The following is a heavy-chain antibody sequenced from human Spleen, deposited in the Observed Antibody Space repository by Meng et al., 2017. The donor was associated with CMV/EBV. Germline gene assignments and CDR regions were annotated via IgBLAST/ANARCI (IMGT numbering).Heavy chain of an antibody. Sequence: GSLRLSCTVSGCSVSSGNYYWSWIRQPPGKGLEWIGYIYYSGTTNYNPSLKSRVTMSVDTSKNQFSLKLISVTAADTAIYYCARKEGDFWSGYYGFDPWGQGILVTVSS. D-gene: IGHD3-3*01. CDR3: ARKEGDFWSGYYGFDP. CDR1: GCSVSSGNYY. J-gene: IGHJ5*01. CDR2: IYYSGTT. V-gene: IGHV4-61*01.